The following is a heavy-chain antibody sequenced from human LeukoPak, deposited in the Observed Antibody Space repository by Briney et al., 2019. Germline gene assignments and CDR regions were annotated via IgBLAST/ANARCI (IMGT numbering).Heavy chain of an antibody. J-gene: IGHJ6*02. CDR2: INPNSGGT. D-gene: IGHD3-10*01. Sequence: ASVKVSCKASGYTFTGYYMHWVRQAPGQGLEWMGWINPNSGGTNYAQKFQGRVTMTRDTSISTAYMELSRLRSDDTAVYYCARITMARGVIDPYYYYGMDVWGQGTTVTVSS. V-gene: IGHV1-2*02. CDR3: ARITMARGVIDPYYYYGMDV. CDR1: GYTFTGYY.